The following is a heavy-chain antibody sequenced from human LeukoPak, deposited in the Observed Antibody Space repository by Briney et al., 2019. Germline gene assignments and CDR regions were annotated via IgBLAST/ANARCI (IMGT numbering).Heavy chain of an antibody. D-gene: IGHD6-13*01. Sequence: GGSLRLSCAASGFTFRNYVIHWVRQAPGKGLEWVAVISYDGSNKYYADSVKGRFTISRDNSKNTLYLQMNSLRAEDTAVYYCAKPDEYSSSWYVSYDYWGQGTLVTVSS. CDR3: AKPDEYSSSWYVSYDY. J-gene: IGHJ4*02. V-gene: IGHV3-30*18. CDR1: GFTFRNYV. CDR2: ISYDGSNK.